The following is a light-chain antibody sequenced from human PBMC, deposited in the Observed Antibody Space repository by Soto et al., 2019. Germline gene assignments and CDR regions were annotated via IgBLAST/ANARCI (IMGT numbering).Light chain of an antibody. Sequence: DIQMTQSPSSLSASVGDRVTITCRASQSISNYLNWYQQKPGKAPKFLIYAASTLRSGVPSRFSGSGSGTDFTLTISSLQPEDFATYYCQHYYGMPLTFGQGTKVEIK. V-gene: IGKV1-39*01. CDR3: QHYYGMPLT. CDR1: QSISNY. J-gene: IGKJ1*01. CDR2: AAS.